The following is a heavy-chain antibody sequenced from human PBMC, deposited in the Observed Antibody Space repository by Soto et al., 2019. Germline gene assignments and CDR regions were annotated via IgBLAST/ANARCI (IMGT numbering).Heavy chain of an antibody. D-gene: IGHD3-3*01. CDR3: AKGLAGSFLEWFKANWFDP. CDR1: GFTFSSYA. J-gene: IGHJ5*02. CDR2: ISGSGGST. V-gene: IGHV3-23*01. Sequence: LSLTCAASGFTFSSYAMSWVRQAPGKGLEWVSAISGSGGSTYYADSVKGRFTISRDNSKNTLYLQMNSLRAEDTAVYYCAKGLAGSFLEWFKANWFDPWGQGTLVTVSS.